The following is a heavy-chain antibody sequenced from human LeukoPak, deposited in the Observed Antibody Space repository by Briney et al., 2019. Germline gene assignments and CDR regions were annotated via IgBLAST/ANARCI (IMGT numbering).Heavy chain of an antibody. CDR1: GFTFSSHP. D-gene: IGHD4-23*01. V-gene: IGHV3-23*01. J-gene: IGHJ4*02. Sequence: GGSLSLSCAASGFTFSSHPMSWVRQAPGKGLDGVSVISGSGGRTHYADSVNGRFTISRDNSKNTLYLQMNSLRAEDTAVYYCAKCRDCGGKYFDYWGQGTLVTVSS. CDR2: ISGSGGRT. CDR3: AKCRDCGGKYFDY.